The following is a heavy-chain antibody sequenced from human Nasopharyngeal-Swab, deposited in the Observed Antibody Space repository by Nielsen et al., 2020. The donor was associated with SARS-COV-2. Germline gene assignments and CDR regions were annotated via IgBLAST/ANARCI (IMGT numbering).Heavy chain of an antibody. CDR3: ARVSTAMGHYYYYGMDV. Sequence: SETLSLTCAVYGGSFSGYYWSWIRQPPGKGLEWIGYIYYSGSTNYNPSLKSRVTISVDTSKNQFSLKLSSVTAADTAVYYCARVSTAMGHYYYYGMDVWGQGTTVTVSS. D-gene: IGHD5-18*01. CDR1: GGSFSGYY. J-gene: IGHJ6*02. CDR2: IYYSGST. V-gene: IGHV4-59*13.